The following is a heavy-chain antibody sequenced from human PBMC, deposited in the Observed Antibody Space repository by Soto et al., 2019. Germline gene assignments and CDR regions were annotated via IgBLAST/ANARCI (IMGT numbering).Heavy chain of an antibody. V-gene: IGHV4-30-2*01. CDR1: GSSISSGSYS. CDR2: IYHSGST. CDR3: ARVPDY. Sequence: SETLSLTCAVSGSSISSGSYSWSGFRQPPGKGLEWIGYIYHSGSTYYNPSLKSRVTISVDRSKNQFSLKLSSVTAADTAVYYCARVPDYWGQGTLVTVS. J-gene: IGHJ4*02.